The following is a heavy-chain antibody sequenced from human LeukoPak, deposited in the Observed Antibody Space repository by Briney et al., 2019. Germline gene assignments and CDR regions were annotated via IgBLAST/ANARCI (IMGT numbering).Heavy chain of an antibody. CDR2: INPNSGGT. Sequence: GASVKVSCKASGYTFTGYYMHWVRQAPGQGLEWMGWINPNSGGTNYAQKFQGRGTMTRDTSISTAYMELSRLRSDDTAEYYCARDLRFVVVPAATAPPSFDYWGQGTLVTVSS. J-gene: IGHJ4*02. CDR1: GYTFTGYY. CDR3: ARDLRFVVVPAATAPPSFDY. D-gene: IGHD2-2*01. V-gene: IGHV1-2*02.